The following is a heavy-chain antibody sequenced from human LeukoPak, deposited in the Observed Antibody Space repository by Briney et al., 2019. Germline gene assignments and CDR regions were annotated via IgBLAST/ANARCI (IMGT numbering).Heavy chain of an antibody. V-gene: IGHV4-38-2*02. CDR2: IYHSGST. CDR1: GYSISSGYY. D-gene: IGHD3-9*01. Sequence: SETLSLTCTVSGYSISSGYYWGWIRQPPGKGLEWIGSIYHSGSTYYNPSLKSRVTISVDTSKNQFSLKLSSVTAADTAVYYCTYYDILTQNWFDPWGQGTLVTVSS. CDR3: TYYDILTQNWFDP. J-gene: IGHJ5*02.